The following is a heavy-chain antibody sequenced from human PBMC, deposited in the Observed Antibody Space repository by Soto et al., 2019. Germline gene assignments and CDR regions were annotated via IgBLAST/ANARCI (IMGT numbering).Heavy chain of an antibody. CDR2: IYSGGST. V-gene: IGHV3-53*01. CDR1: GFTVSSNY. D-gene: IGHD3-10*01. Sequence: GGSLRLSCAASGFTVSSNYMSWVRQAPGKGLEWVSVIYSGGSTYYADSVKGRFTTSRDNSKNTLYLQMNSLRAEDTAVYYCARDGGGSGSPLFSADLHYWGQGTLVTVSS. CDR3: ARDGGGSGSPLFSADLHY. J-gene: IGHJ4*02.